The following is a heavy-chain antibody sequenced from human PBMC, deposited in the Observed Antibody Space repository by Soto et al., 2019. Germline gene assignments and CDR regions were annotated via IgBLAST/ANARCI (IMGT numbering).Heavy chain of an antibody. CDR2: INHSGST. D-gene: IGHD4-17*01. CDR3: ARATVTTGWFDY. V-gene: IGHV4-34*01. CDR1: GGSFSGYY. J-gene: IGHJ4*02. Sequence: SETLSLTCAVYGGSFSGYYWSWIRQPPGKGLEWIGEINHSGSTNYNPSLKSRVTMSVDTSKNQFSLKLSSVTAADTAVYYCARATVTTGWFDYWGQGTLVTVSS.